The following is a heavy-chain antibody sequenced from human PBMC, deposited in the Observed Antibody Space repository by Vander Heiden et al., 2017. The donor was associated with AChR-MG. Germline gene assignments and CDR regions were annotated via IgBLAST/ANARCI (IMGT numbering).Heavy chain of an antibody. D-gene: IGHD3-3*01. CDR1: GFTFSSYW. Sequence: EVQLVESGGGLVQPGGSLRLSCAASGFTFSSYWMSWVRQAPGKGLEWVANIKQDGSEKYYVDSVKGRFTISRDNAKNSLYLQMNSLRAEDTAVYYCARSVGITIFGVVTGPYYWGQGTLVTVSS. CDR3: ARSVGITIFGVVTGPYY. V-gene: IGHV3-7*01. J-gene: IGHJ4*02. CDR2: IKQDGSEK.